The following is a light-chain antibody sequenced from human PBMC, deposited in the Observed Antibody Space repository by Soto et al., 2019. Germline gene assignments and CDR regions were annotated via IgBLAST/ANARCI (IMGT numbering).Light chain of an antibody. CDR3: QSYDSSMYGYV. V-gene: IGLV1-40*01. CDR1: SSSIGAGYD. J-gene: IGLJ1*01. CDR2: ANS. Sequence: QSVMTQQPAVSRAPGQRVTISCAGSSSSIGAGYDVHWYQQLPGASPKLLIYANSNRPSGVPDRFSGPKSGTSASLAITGLQAEDEADYFCQSYDSSMYGYVFGSGTEFTVL.